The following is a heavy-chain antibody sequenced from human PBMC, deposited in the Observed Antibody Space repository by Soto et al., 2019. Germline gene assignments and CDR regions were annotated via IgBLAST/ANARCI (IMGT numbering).Heavy chain of an antibody. Sequence: QVQLVQAGAEVKTPGSSLKVSCKVSGSRFSNYVISWVRQAPGHGLEWLGRIIPFFNSTKYAQSFQGRVTITENKSTSTASLELSSLRADDTAVYYCAREGRGKKAGYNGLVSLGYWGQGTLVTVSS. J-gene: IGHJ4*02. D-gene: IGHD2-2*02. CDR1: GSRFSNYV. CDR3: AREGRGKKAGYNGLVSLGY. V-gene: IGHV1-69*06. CDR2: IIPFFNST.